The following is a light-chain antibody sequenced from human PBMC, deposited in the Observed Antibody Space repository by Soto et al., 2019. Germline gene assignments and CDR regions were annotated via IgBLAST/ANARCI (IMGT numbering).Light chain of an antibody. CDR3: QQSGT. V-gene: IGKV1-39*01. J-gene: IGKJ1*01. Sequence: DIQMTQSPSSLSASVGDRVTISCRASQSIDRYLNWYQQKAGKAPKLLIYAASNLQSGVPSRSSGSGSGTDFTLTIRSLQPEDFATYYCQQSGTFGQGTKVDIK. CDR1: QSIDRY. CDR2: AAS.